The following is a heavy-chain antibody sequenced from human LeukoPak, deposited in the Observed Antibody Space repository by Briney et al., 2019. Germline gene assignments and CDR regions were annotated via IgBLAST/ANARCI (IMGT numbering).Heavy chain of an antibody. D-gene: IGHD5-24*01. CDR2: ISGSGGST. CDR1: GFTYSSYA. Sequence: GGSLRLSCAASGFTYSSYAMSWVRQAPGKGLEWVSAISGSGGSTYYADSVKGRFTISRDNSKNTLYLQMNSLRPEDTAVYYCAGGSRRDGYDYWGQGTLVTVSS. V-gene: IGHV3-23*01. J-gene: IGHJ4*02. CDR3: AGGSRRDGYDY.